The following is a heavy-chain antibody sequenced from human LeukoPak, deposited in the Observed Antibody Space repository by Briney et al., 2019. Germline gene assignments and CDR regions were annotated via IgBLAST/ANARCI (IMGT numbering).Heavy chain of an antibody. D-gene: IGHD2-2*01. CDR3: ARDRGVVVPATPDAFDI. CDR1: GFTFSSYG. J-gene: IGHJ3*02. V-gene: IGHV3-33*01. CDR2: IWYDGSNK. Sequence: GGSLRLSCAASGFTFSSYGMHWVRQAPGKGLEWVAVIWYDGSNKYYADSVKGRFTISRDNSKNTLYLQMNSLRAEDTAVYYCARDRGVVVPATPDAFDIWGQGTMVTVSS.